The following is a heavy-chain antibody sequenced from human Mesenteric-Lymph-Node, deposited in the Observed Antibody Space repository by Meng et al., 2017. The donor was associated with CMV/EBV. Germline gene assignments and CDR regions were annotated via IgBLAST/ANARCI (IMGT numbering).Heavy chain of an antibody. D-gene: IGHD1-26*01. CDR3: VRQIFGATCFDY. Sequence: GESLKISCEASGYRFTSYWVGWVRQMPGKGLEWMGIVYPGDSDTRYNPSFQGQVTISADKSTATAYLHWSSLKASDTAMYYCVRQIFGATCFDYWGQGTLVTVSS. CDR2: VYPGDSDT. CDR1: GYRFTSYW. J-gene: IGHJ4*02. V-gene: IGHV5-51*01.